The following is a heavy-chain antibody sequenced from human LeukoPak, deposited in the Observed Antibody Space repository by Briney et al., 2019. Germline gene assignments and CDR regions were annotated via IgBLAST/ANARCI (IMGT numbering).Heavy chain of an antibody. CDR3: ARAMVYALGGYYYGMDV. Sequence: GSLRLSCAASGFTFSSYSMNWVRQAPGKGLEWVSSISSSSYIYYADSVKGRFTISRDNAKNSLYLQMNSLRAEDTAVYYCARAMVYALGGYYYGMDVWGQGTTVTVSS. V-gene: IGHV3-21*01. D-gene: IGHD2-8*01. J-gene: IGHJ6*02. CDR2: ISSSSYI. CDR1: GFTFSSYS.